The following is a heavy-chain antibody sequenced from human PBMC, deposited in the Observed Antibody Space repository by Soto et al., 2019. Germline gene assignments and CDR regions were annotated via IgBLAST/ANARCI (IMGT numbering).Heavy chain of an antibody. CDR3: ARDSFGTGNPPCDY. V-gene: IGHV3-33*01. Sequence: QVQLVESGGGVVQPGRSLRLSCAASGFTFSSYGMHWVRQAPGKGLEWVAVIWYDGSNKYYADSVKGRFTISRDNSKNTLYLQMNSLRAEDTAVYYCARDSFGTGNPPCDYWGQGTLVTVSS. D-gene: IGHD1-1*01. J-gene: IGHJ4*02. CDR2: IWYDGSNK. CDR1: GFTFSSYG.